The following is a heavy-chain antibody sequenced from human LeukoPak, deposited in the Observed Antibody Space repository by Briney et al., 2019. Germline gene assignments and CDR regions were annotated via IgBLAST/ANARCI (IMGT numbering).Heavy chain of an antibody. CDR3: ARDLNGDY. CDR2: ISYDGSNK. V-gene: IGHV3-30-3*01. Sequence: GGSLRLSCAASGFTFSSYAMHWVRRAPGKGLEWVAVISYDGSNKYYADSVKGRFTISRDNSKNTLYLQMNSLRAEDTAVYYCARDLNGDYWGQGTLVTVSS. D-gene: IGHD1-1*01. CDR1: GFTFSSYA. J-gene: IGHJ4*02.